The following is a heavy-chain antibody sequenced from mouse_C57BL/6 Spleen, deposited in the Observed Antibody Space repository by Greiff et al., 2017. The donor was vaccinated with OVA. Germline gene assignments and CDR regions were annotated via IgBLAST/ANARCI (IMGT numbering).Heavy chain of an antibody. D-gene: IGHD2-12*01. J-gene: IGHJ4*01. CDR3: ARDYYSRYAMDY. V-gene: IGHV3-6*01. CDR2: ISYDGSN. CDR1: GYSITSGYY. Sequence: EVHLVESGPGLVKPSQSLSLTCSVTGYSITSGYYWNWIRQFPGNKLEWMGYISYDGSNNYNPSLKNRISITRDTSKNQFFLKLNSVTTEDTATYYCARDYYSRYAMDYWGQGTSVTVSS.